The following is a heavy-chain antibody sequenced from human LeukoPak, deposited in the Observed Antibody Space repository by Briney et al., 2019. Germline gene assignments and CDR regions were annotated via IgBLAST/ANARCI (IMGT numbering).Heavy chain of an antibody. Sequence: ASVKVSCKASGYTFTSYGISWVRQAPGRGLEWMGWISAYNGNTNYAQKLQGRVTMTTDTSTSTAYMELRSLRSDDTAVYYCARDAGIVVVPAAIGDDAFDIWGQGTMVTVSS. D-gene: IGHD2-2*02. V-gene: IGHV1-18*01. J-gene: IGHJ3*02. CDR3: ARDAGIVVVPAAIGDDAFDI. CDR1: GYTFTSYG. CDR2: ISAYNGNT.